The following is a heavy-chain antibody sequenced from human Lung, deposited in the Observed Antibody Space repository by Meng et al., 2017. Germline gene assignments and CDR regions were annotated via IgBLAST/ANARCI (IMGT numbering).Heavy chain of an antibody. J-gene: IGHJ4*02. Sequence: QVERQEWGAGLLQASVTLSLTCVVYGWSFSDYYWSWIRQPPGKGLEWIGEINHSGSTNYNPSLESRATISVDTSQNNLSLKLSSVTAADSAVYYCARGPTTMAHDFDYWGQGTLVTVSS. CDR1: GWSFSDYY. CDR3: ARGPTTMAHDFDY. D-gene: IGHD4-11*01. V-gene: IGHV4-34*01. CDR2: INHSGST.